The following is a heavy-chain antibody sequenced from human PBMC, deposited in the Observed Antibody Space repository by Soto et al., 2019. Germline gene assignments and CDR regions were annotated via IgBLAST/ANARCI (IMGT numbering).Heavy chain of an antibody. Sequence: QVQLVQSGPELREPGSSVKVSCKASGGPFGSYSISWVRQAPGQGLQWMGRIIPILDITNYAHKFQGRVTLTADKSTRTADMDLSSLRSADTAVYYCARGMKLDYVIPPDGYYSMDVWGQGTEVTVSS. CDR1: GGPFGSYS. J-gene: IGHJ6*03. D-gene: IGHD3-16*01. V-gene: IGHV1-69*02. CDR2: IIPILDIT. CDR3: ARGMKLDYVIPPDGYYSMDV.